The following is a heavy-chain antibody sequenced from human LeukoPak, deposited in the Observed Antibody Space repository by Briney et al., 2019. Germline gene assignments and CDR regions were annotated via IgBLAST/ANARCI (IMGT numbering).Heavy chain of an antibody. J-gene: IGHJ5*02. CDR2: INEDETGK. CDR1: GFSVSNFW. D-gene: IGHD3-16*01. V-gene: IGHV3-7*01. Sequence: PGGSLRLSCTGSGFSVSNFWMAWVRQAPGKGLEWVANINEDETGKYYVDSVKGRFTISRDNAKNSLFLQMNSVRVVDTAVYYCATDAFSYPNTWGQGTQVTVSS. CDR3: ATDAFSYPNT.